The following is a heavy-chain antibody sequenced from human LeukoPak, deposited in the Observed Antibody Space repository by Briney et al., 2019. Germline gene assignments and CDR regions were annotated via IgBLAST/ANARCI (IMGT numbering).Heavy chain of an antibody. Sequence: SVKVSCKASGGTFSSYAISWVRQAPGQGLEWMGRIIPIFGTANYAQRFQGRVTITTDESTSTAYMELSSLRSEDTAVYYCARALVVVAANYYFDYWGQGTLVTVSS. CDR3: ARALVVVAANYYFDY. CDR1: GGTFSSYA. CDR2: IIPIFGTA. J-gene: IGHJ4*02. V-gene: IGHV1-69*05. D-gene: IGHD2-15*01.